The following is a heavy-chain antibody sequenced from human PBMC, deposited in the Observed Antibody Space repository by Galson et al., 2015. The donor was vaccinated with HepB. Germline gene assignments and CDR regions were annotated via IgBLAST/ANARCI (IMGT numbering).Heavy chain of an antibody. CDR1: GLTFSFYG. CDR3: PLSTRFPPTEIGY. D-gene: IGHD2-2*01. J-gene: IGHJ4*02. Sequence: SLRLSCAASGLTFSFYGIHWVRPAPGKGLEWVAFISHDGTNKYYADSVKGRFSISTDTSNNTVYLQINSLRPEDTAVFFCPLSTRFPPTEIGYWGQGTLVTVSS. CDR2: ISHDGTNK. V-gene: IGHV3-30*03.